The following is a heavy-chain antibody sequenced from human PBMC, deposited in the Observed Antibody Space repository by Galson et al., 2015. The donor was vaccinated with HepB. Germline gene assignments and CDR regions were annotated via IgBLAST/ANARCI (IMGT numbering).Heavy chain of an antibody. D-gene: IGHD3-10*01. Sequence: SLRLPCAASGFTFTSYSMNWVRQAPGKGLEWVSYISSTSSTIYYADSVKGRFTISRDNAKNSLYLQMNSLRAEDTAVYYCARVPYYRGVDYWGQGTLVSVSS. CDR2: ISSTSSTI. J-gene: IGHJ4*02. CDR1: GFTFTSYS. V-gene: IGHV3-48*04. CDR3: ARVPYYRGVDY.